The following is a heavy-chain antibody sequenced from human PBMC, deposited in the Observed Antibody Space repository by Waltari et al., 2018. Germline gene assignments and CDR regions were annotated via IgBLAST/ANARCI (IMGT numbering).Heavy chain of an antibody. Sequence: QVQLVQSGAEVKKPGASVKVSCKASGYTFTSYDINWVRQATGQGLGWLGWMNPNSGNTGYAQKFRGRVTMTRNTSISTAYMELSSLRSEDTAVYYCARSLTNYYDSSGYLYWGQGTLVTVSS. CDR3: ARSLTNYYDSSGYLY. D-gene: IGHD3-22*01. CDR1: GYTFTSYD. J-gene: IGHJ4*02. V-gene: IGHV1-8*01. CDR2: MNPNSGNT.